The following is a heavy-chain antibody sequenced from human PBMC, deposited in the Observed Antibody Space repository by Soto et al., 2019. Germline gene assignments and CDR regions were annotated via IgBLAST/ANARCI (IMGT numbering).Heavy chain of an antibody. CDR1: GFTFSSYG. D-gene: IGHD3-10*01. V-gene: IGHV3-33*01. CDR2: IWYDGSNK. Sequence: QVQLVESGGGVVQPGRSLRLSCAASGFTFSSYGMHWVRQAPGKGLEWVAVIWYDGSNKYYADSVKGRFTISRDNSKNXLYLQMNSLRAEDTAVYYCARPTLLWFGESGGFDPWGQGTLVTVSS. CDR3: ARPTLLWFGESGGFDP. J-gene: IGHJ5*02.